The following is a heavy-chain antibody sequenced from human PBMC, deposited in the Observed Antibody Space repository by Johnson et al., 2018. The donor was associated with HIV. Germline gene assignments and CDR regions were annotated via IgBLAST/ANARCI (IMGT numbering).Heavy chain of an antibody. Sequence: VQLVESGGGLVQPGGSLRLSCAASGFTFSSYDMHWVRQATGKGLEWVSAIGTAGDTYYPDSVKGRFTISRDNSKNTLYLQMNSLRAEDTAVYYCARSVASYVEGAFDIWGQGTMVTVSS. CDR1: GFTFSSYD. V-gene: IGHV3-13*01. J-gene: IGHJ3*02. CDR3: ARSVASYVEGAFDI. CDR2: IGTAGDT. D-gene: IGHD3-16*01.